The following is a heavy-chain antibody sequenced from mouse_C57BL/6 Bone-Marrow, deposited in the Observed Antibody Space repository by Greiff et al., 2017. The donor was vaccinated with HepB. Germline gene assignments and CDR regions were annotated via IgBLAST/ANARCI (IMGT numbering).Heavy chain of an antibody. CDR2: IHPNSGST. D-gene: IGHD2-4*01. V-gene: IGHV1-64*01. CDR3: ARHDYDGAMDY. CDR1: GYTFTSYW. J-gene: IGHJ4*01. Sequence: VQLQQPGAELVKPGASVKLSCKASGYTFTSYWMHWVKQRPGQGLEWIGMIHPNSGSTNYNEKFKSKATLTVDKSSSTAYMQLSSLTSEDSAVYYCARHDYDGAMDYWGQGTSVTVSS.